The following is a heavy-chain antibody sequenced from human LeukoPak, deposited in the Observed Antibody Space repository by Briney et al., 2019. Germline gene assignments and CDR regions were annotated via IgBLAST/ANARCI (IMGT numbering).Heavy chain of an antibody. CDR1: GGSISSGGYY. Sequence: SETLSLTCTVSGGSISSGGYYWSWIRQHPGKGLEWIGYIYYSGSTYYNPFLKSRVTISVDTSKNQFSLKLSSVTAADTAVYYCARQDSSSWYYFDYWGQGALVTVSS. D-gene: IGHD6-13*01. V-gene: IGHV4-31*03. CDR2: IYYSGST. J-gene: IGHJ4*02. CDR3: ARQDSSSWYYFDY.